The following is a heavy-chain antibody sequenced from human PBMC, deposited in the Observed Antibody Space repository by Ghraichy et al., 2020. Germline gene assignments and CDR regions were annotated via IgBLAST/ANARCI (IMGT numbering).Heavy chain of an antibody. V-gene: IGHV3-7*01. CDR3: AKSFGLGFREHFDY. J-gene: IGHJ4*02. CDR2: IKQDGSEK. Sequence: GGSLRLSCAASAFTFSSFWMSWVRQAPGKGLEWVANIKQDGSEKYYVDSVKGRFTISRDNAKNSLYLQMNSLRAEDTAVYYCAKSFGLGFREHFDYWGQGTLVTVSS. CDR1: AFTFSSFW. D-gene: IGHD3-10*01.